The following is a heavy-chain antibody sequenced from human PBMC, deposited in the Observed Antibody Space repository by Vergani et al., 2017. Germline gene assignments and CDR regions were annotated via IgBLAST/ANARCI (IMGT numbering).Heavy chain of an antibody. Sequence: QVQLQESGPGLLKTSETLSLICSVSGVSMQSGSFYWTWIRQTPGKGLEWIGYIYLGGTTTYNPSLESRVSLSADTSKNQFSLQLTSVTAADTAVYYCARGPSVVQGHYIYYYSYFMDVWGKGTTVTVSS. J-gene: IGHJ6*03. CDR3: ARGPSVVQGHYIYYYSYFMDV. D-gene: IGHD2-15*01. CDR1: GVSMQSGSFY. V-gene: IGHV4-61*01. CDR2: IYLGGTT.